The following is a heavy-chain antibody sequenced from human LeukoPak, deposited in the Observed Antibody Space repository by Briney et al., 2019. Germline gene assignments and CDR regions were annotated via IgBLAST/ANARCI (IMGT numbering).Heavy chain of an antibody. Sequence: PGGSLRLSGAASGFTFSSYSMNWVRQAPGKGLEWVSSISSSSSYIYYADSVKGRFTISRDNAKNSLYLQMNSLRAEDTAVYYCARDLVPAAPFDYWGQGTLVTVSS. D-gene: IGHD2-2*01. CDR3: ARDLVPAAPFDY. J-gene: IGHJ4*02. V-gene: IGHV3-21*01. CDR2: ISSSSSYI. CDR1: GFTFSSYS.